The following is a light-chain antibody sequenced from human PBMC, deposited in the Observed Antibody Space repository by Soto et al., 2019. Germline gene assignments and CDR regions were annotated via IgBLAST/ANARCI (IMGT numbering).Light chain of an antibody. CDR1: SSDVGSYNL. Sequence: QSALTQPASVSGSPGQSITISCTGTSSDVGSYNLVSWYQQHPGKAPKLMIYEGSKRPSVVSNRVSGSKSGNTASLTISGLQAEDEADYYCCSYAGSSTLVFGGGTKVTVL. J-gene: IGLJ2*01. V-gene: IGLV2-23*01. CDR2: EGS. CDR3: CSYAGSSTLV.